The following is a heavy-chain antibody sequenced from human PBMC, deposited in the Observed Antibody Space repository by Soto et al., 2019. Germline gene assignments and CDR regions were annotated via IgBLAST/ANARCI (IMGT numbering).Heavy chain of an antibody. J-gene: IGHJ4*02. CDR1: GFTFSNHW. CDR2: IKEDGSEK. D-gene: IGHD1-26*01. CDR3: AKLYR. Sequence: EVQLVESGGGLVQPGGSLRLSCTASGFTFSNHWMSWVRQAPGKGLERVASIKEDGSEKYNVDSVKGRFTISRDNAKNSLYLQMSSVRAEDTAVYYGAKLYRWGQGTLVTVSS. V-gene: IGHV3-7*01.